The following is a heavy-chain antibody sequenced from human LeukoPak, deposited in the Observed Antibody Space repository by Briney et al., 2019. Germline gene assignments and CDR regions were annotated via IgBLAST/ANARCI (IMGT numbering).Heavy chain of an antibody. CDR3: ARRTCGGDCYSLDY. CDR2: INHSGST. D-gene: IGHD2-21*02. Sequence: SETLSLTCAVYGGSFSGYYWSWIRQPPGKGLGWIGEINHSGSTNYNPSLKSRVTISVDTSKNQFSLKLSSVTAADTAVYYCARRTCGGDCYSLDYWGQGTLVTVSS. CDR1: GGSFSGYY. J-gene: IGHJ4*02. V-gene: IGHV4-34*01.